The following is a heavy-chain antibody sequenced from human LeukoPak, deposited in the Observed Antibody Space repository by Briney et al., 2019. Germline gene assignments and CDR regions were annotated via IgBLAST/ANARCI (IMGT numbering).Heavy chain of an antibody. D-gene: IGHD1-1*01. Sequence: KSSETLSLTCTVSGGSISDYYWSWIRQPPGKGLEWIGYIYYSGSSDYNPSLKSRVSISVDTSKNQLSLKLSSVTAADTAVYYCARAHTNNWHVDYWGQGTLVTVSS. CDR1: GGSISDYY. J-gene: IGHJ4*02. V-gene: IGHV4-59*01. CDR3: ARAHTNNWHVDY. CDR2: IYYSGSS.